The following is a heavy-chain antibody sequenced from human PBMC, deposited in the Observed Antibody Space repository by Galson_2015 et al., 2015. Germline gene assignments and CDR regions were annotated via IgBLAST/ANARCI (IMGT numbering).Heavy chain of an antibody. J-gene: IGHJ3*02. CDR1: GYSFTSYW. V-gene: IGHV5-51*01. CDR2: IYPGDSDT. D-gene: IGHD6-13*01. CDR3: ASHLIAAAGTSTLEI. Sequence: QSGAEVKKPGESLKISCKGSGYSFTSYWIGWVRQMPGKGLEWMGIIYPGDSDTRYSPSFQGQVTISADKSISTAYLQWSSLKASDTAMYYCASHLIAAAGTSTLEIWGKGTMVTASS.